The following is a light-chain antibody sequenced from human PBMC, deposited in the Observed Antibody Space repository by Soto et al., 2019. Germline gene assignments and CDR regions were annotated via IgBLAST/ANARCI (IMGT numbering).Light chain of an antibody. CDR1: STDVGGYNY. Sequence: QSALTQSASVSGSPGQSITISCTGTSTDVGGYNYVSWYQQYPGKAPKLMIYEVSNRPSGVSNRFSGSKSGNTASLTISGLQAEDEADYYCSSYRSSTTWVFGGGTKVTVL. V-gene: IGLV2-14*01. CDR3: SSYRSSTTWV. J-gene: IGLJ3*02. CDR2: EVS.